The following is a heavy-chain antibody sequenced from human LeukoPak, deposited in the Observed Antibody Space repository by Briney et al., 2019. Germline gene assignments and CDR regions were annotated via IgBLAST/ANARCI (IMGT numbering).Heavy chain of an antibody. CDR1: GGSISTYY. CDR3: ARWEASRVAFDI. J-gene: IGHJ3*02. D-gene: IGHD1-26*01. Sequence: SETLSLTCTASGGSISTYYWSWIRQPPGRGLEWIGYIYYSGITDYSPSLKSRVTISIDTSEKQFSLKLSSVTAADTAVYYCARWEASRVAFDIWGQGTLVTVSS. V-gene: IGHV4-59*01. CDR2: IYYSGIT.